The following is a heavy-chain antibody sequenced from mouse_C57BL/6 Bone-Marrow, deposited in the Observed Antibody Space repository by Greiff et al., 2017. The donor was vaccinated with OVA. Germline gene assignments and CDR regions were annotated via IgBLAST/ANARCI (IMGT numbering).Heavy chain of an antibody. Sequence: QVQLQQSGPELVKPGASVKISCKASGYAFSSSWMNWVKQRPGKGLEWIGRIYPGDGDTNYNGKFKGKATLTADTSSSTAYMQLSSLTSEDSAVYFCARHEDGYYASYLDYGGQGTTLTVSA. J-gene: IGHJ2*01. CDR3: ARHEDGYYASYLDY. CDR2: IYPGDGDT. D-gene: IGHD2-3*01. CDR1: GYAFSSSW. V-gene: IGHV1-82*01.